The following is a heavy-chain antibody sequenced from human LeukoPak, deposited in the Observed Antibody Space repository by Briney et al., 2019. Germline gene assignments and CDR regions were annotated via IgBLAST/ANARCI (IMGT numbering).Heavy chain of an antibody. Sequence: GGSLRLPCAASGFTFSSYAMSWVRQAPGKGLEWVSGISGSGGSTYYADSVKGRFTISRDNSKNTLYLQMNSLRAEDTAVYYCAEDFPFSGSYLTNDYWGQGTLVTVSS. CDR2: ISGSGGST. D-gene: IGHD1-26*01. V-gene: IGHV3-23*01. J-gene: IGHJ4*02. CDR3: AEDFPFSGSYLTNDY. CDR1: GFTFSSYA.